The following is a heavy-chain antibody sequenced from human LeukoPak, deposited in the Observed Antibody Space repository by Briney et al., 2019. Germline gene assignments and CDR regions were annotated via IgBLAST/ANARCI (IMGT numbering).Heavy chain of an antibody. J-gene: IGHJ4*02. CDR3: ARAYSSGWYGGGGFDY. D-gene: IGHD6-19*01. V-gene: IGHV1-18*01. CDR1: GYTFTGYG. Sequence: ASVKVSCKASGYTFTGYGISWVRQAPGQGLEWMGWISAYNGNTNYAQKLQGRVTMTRDTSISTAYMELSRLRSDDTAVYYCARAYSSGWYGGGGFDYWGQGTLVTVSS. CDR2: ISAYNGNT.